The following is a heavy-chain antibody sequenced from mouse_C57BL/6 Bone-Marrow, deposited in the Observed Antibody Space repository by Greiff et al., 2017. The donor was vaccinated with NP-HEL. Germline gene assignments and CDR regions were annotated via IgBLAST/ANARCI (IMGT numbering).Heavy chain of an antibody. CDR2: ICPGSGST. D-gene: IGHD2-2*01. CDR3: AGYGYDVRYFDV. V-gene: IGHV1-56*01. J-gene: IGHJ1*03. CDR1: GYTFTSHW. Sequence: QVQLQQSGPELVRPGASVKISCKAPGYTFTSHWMQWVRQRPGQGLEWIGEICPGSGSTYYNEKFKGKATLTVDPSSSTAYMQLSSLTSEDSAVYFCAGYGYDVRYFDVWGTGTTVTVSS.